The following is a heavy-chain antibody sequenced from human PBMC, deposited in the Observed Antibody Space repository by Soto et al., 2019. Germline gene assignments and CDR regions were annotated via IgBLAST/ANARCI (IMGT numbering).Heavy chain of an antibody. J-gene: IGHJ5*02. D-gene: IGHD3-10*01. CDR3: TRREDYGSGSYYGFDP. CDR2: IRSKANSYAT. Sequence: GGSLRLSCAASGFTFSGSAMHWVRQASGKGLEWVGRIRSKANSYATAYAASVKGRFTISRDDSKNTAYLQMNSLKTEDTAVYYCTRREDYGSGSYYGFDPWGQGTLVTVSS. V-gene: IGHV3-73*01. CDR1: GFTFSGSA.